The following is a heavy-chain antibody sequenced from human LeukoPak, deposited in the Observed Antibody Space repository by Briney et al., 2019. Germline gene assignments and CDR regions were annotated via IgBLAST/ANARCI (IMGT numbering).Heavy chain of an antibody. J-gene: IGHJ4*02. D-gene: IGHD3-10*01. V-gene: IGHV3-30*18. CDR1: GFTFSSYG. CDR2: ISYDGSNK. Sequence: GGSLRLSCAASGFTFSSYGMHWVRQAPGKGLEWVAVISYDGSNKYYADSVKGRFTISRDNSKNTLYLQMNSLRAEDTAVYYCAKDEYTPPLLLWFGLPDYWGQGTLVTVSS. CDR3: AKDEYTPPLLLWFGLPDY.